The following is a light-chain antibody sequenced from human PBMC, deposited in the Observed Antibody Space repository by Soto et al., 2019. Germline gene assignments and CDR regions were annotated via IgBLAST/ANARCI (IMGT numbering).Light chain of an antibody. V-gene: IGKV1-5*03. Sequence: DIQMTQSPSALSASVGDRVTITCRASQSISNWLAWYQQKPGKAPKLLIYKASSLESGVPSRFSGSGSGTEFTLTISSLQPDEFATYYCQQYNIYCTFGQGTKVEI. J-gene: IGKJ1*01. CDR1: QSISNW. CDR2: KAS. CDR3: QQYNIYCT.